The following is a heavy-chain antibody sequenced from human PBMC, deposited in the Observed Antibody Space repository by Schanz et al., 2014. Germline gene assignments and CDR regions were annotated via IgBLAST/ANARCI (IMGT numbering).Heavy chain of an antibody. D-gene: IGHD6-19*01. J-gene: IGHJ5*02. CDR3: ARGHHPHGITVAARGFDP. CDR1: GGSISSSDW. Sequence: QVQLQESGPGLVKPSGTLSLTCAISGGSISSSDWWSWVRQPPGKGLEWIGEIYHSGSTNYNPCLKSRVTISVDKPKKQFSLKVTSMTAADTAVYYCARGHHPHGITVAARGFDPWGQGTLVTVSS. CDR2: IYHSGST. V-gene: IGHV4-4*02.